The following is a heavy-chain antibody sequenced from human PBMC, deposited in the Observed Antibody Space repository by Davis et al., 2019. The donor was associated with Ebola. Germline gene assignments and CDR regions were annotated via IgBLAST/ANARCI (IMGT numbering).Heavy chain of an antibody. J-gene: IGHJ4*02. V-gene: IGHV4-59*01. Sequence: MPSETLSLTCTVSGGSISSYYWSWIRQPPGKGLEWIGYIYYSGGTNYNPSLKSRVTISVDTSKNQFSLKLSSVTAADTAVYYCARGFKPFDYWGQGTLVTVSS. D-gene: IGHD1-14*01. CDR2: IYYSGGT. CDR1: GGSISSYY. CDR3: ARGFKPFDY.